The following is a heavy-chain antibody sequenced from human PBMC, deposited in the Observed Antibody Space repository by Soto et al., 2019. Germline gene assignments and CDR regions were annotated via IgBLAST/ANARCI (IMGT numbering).Heavy chain of an antibody. Sequence: ASVKVSCKASGYTFTSYGISWVRQAPGQGLEWMGWISAYKGNTKNARKFQGRVTMTTDTSTSTAYMELRSLRSDDTAIYYCARDLPPTVYFDSSDTWGQGTLVTVTS. CDR3: ARDLPPTVYFDSSDT. CDR2: ISAYKGNT. J-gene: IGHJ5*02. V-gene: IGHV1-18*01. D-gene: IGHD3-9*01. CDR1: GYTFTSYG.